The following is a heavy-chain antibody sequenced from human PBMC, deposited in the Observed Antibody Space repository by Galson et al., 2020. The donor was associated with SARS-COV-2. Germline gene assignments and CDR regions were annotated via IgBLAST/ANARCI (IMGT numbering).Heavy chain of an antibody. CDR2: ISTYNDNT. CDR3: ARDLEMSCSDNNCYGVIPGDY. Sequence: GESLKISCKASGYMFTGYGISWVRQAPGQGLEWMGWISTYNDNTNYAQKLQGRVTMTTDISTKTAYMELRNLRSDDTAVYYCARDLEMSCSDNNCYGVIPGDYWGQGSLVTVSS. V-gene: IGHV1-18*04. CDR1: GYMFTGYG. D-gene: IGHD2-2*01. J-gene: IGHJ4*02.